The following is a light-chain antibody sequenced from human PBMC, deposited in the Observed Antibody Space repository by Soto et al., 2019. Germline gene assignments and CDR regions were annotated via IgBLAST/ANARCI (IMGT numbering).Light chain of an antibody. J-gene: IGKJ5*01. V-gene: IGKV3D-20*02. CDR1: QSVSSSY. CDR3: QQRSNWPPS. Sequence: EIVLTQSPGTLSLSPGERATLSCRASQSVSSSYLGWYQQNPGQAPRLLIYGASSRATGIPARFSGSGSGTDLTLTISSLEPEDCEVYYCQQRSNWPPSFGQGTRLEIK. CDR2: GAS.